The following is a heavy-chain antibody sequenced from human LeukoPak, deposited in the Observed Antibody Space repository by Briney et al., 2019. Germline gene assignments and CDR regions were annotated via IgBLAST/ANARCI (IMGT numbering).Heavy chain of an antibody. CDR1: GYSFTSNW. Sequence: GESLKISCKGSGYSFTSNWIGWVRPMSGKGLEWMGIIYPGDSDTRYSPSFQGQVTISADKSISTAYLQWSSLKASDTAMYYCARIDYGDYGYWYFDLWGRGTLVTVSS. J-gene: IGHJ2*01. CDR3: ARIDYGDYGYWYFDL. CDR2: IYPGDSDT. V-gene: IGHV5-51*01. D-gene: IGHD4-17*01.